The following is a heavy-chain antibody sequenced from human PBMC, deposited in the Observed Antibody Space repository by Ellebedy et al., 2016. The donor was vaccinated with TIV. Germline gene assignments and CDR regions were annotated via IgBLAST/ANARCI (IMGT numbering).Heavy chain of an antibody. J-gene: IGHJ5*02. CDR2: IYHSGST. V-gene: IGHV4-61*01. CDR1: GASISDGSYY. CDR3: ARNPRYGYGWRKNWFDP. D-gene: IGHD5-18*01. Sequence: SETLSLXCTVSGASISDGSYYWSWIRQPPGKGLEWLGDIYHSGSTNYNPSLKSRLSISVDTTINQFSLWLRSVTAADTAVYYCARNPRYGYGWRKNWFDPWGQGALVTVSS.